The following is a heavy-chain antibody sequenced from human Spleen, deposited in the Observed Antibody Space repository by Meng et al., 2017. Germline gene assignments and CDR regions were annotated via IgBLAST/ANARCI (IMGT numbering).Heavy chain of an antibody. CDR2: IYYSGST. D-gene: IGHD6-13*01. V-gene: IGHV4-39*07. CDR3: ARAQKAYSSSWYVEIDY. J-gene: IGHJ4*02. Sequence: SETLSLTCTVSGGSISSSGYYWGWIRQPPGKGLEWIGSIYYSGSTYHNPSLKSRVSISVDTSKNQFSLKLSSVTAADTAVYYCARAQKAYSSSWYVEIDYWGQGTLVTVSS. CDR1: GGSISSSGYY.